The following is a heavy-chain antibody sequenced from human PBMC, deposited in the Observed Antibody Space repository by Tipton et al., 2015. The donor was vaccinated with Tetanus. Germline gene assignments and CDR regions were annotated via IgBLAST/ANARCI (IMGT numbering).Heavy chain of an antibody. CDR2: INPSGRRK. CDR3: ARRSLTNYGLDV. V-gene: IGHV3-74*01. CDR1: GFTSESHY. Sequence: GSLRLSCAVSGFTSESHYMHWVRQTPDKGLVWISRINPSGRRKDYADSVKGRFTISRDHAKNTVFLQMTSLRAEDTAVYFCARRSLTNYGLDVWGQGTPVTVSS. D-gene: IGHD3-9*01. J-gene: IGHJ6*02.